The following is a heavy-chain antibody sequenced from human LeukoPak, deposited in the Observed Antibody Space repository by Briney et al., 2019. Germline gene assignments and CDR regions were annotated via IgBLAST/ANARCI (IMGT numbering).Heavy chain of an antibody. D-gene: IGHD3-10*01. CDR3: ARGFDNYYALPGGY. J-gene: IGHJ4*02. Sequence: GGSLRLSCAASGFTFSSYSMNWVRQAPGKGLEWVSSISSSSSYIYYADSVKGRFTIPKDNAKKSLYLQMNSLRAEDTAVYYCARGFDNYYALPGGYWGQGTLVTVSS. CDR2: ISSSSSYI. V-gene: IGHV3-21*01. CDR1: GFTFSSYS.